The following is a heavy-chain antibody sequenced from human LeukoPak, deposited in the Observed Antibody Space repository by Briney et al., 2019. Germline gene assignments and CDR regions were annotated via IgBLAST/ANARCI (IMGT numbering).Heavy chain of an antibody. CDR1: GFTFSSYA. D-gene: IGHD3-3*01. CDR2: IGGSGSST. V-gene: IGHV3-23*01. CDR3: AKDSGPFYDFWSGSQWFDP. J-gene: IGHJ5*02. Sequence: GGSLRLSCAASGFTFSSYAMSWVRQAPGKGLEWVSAIGGSGSSTYYADSVKGRFTISRDNSKNTLYLQVNSLRAEDTAVYYCAKDSGPFYDFWSGSQWFDPWGQGTLVTVSS.